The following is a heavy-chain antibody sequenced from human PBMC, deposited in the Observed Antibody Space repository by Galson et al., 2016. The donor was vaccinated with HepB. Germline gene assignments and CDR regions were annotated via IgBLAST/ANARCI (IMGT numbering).Heavy chain of an antibody. CDR1: GFTFSSHA. D-gene: IGHD3-22*01. J-gene: IGHJ3*02. CDR2: ISSSSSYI. CDR3: ASERLDSSGYSYPDAFEI. V-gene: IGHV3-21*01. Sequence: SLRLSCAASGFTFSSHAMNWVRQAPGKGLEWVSYISSSSSYIYYADAVKGRFIISRDNAKKSLYLQMNSLRDEDTAVYYWASERLDSSGYSYPDAFEIWGLGTMVTVSS.